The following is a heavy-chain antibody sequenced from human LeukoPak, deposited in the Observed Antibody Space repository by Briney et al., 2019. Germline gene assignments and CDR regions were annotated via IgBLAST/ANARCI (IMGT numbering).Heavy chain of an antibody. J-gene: IGHJ3*02. Sequence: ASVKVSCKASGYTFTGYYMHSVRQAPGQGLEWMGWINPNSGGTNYAQKFQGRVTMTRDTSISTAYMELSRLRSDDTAVYYCATRVVVTAIDAFDIWGQGTMVTVSS. CDR3: ATRVVVTAIDAFDI. V-gene: IGHV1-2*02. CDR1: GYTFTGYY. D-gene: IGHD2-21*02. CDR2: INPNSGGT.